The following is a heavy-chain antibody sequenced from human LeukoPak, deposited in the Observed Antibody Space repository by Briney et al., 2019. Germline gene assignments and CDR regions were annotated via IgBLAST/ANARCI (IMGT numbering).Heavy chain of an antibody. CDR1: GFIFSDYY. CDR2: ISGSGYSI. CDR3: AKDIVYGSGSYAFDY. J-gene: IGHJ4*02. Sequence: GGSLRLSCAGSGFIFSDYYMSWIRQAPGKGLEWVSYISGSGYSIYYADSVTGRFTISRDNAKNSLYLQMNSLRAEDTALYYCAKDIVYGSGSYAFDYWGQGTLVTVSS. V-gene: IGHV3-11*01. D-gene: IGHD3-10*01.